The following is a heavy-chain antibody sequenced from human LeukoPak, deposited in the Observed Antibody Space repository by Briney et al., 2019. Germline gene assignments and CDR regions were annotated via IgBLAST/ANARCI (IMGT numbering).Heavy chain of an antibody. CDR2: INPNSGVT. CDR1: GYTFTGYY. D-gene: IGHD5-24*01. V-gene: IGHV1-2*02. J-gene: IGHJ4*02. CDR3: VRYCSTINCSPRYFDY. Sequence: ASVKVSCKASGYTFTGYYMHWVRQAPGQGLEWMGWINPNSGVTNYAQKFQGRVTMTRVTSISTIYMELKRLRSDDTAVYYCVRYCSTINCSPRYFDYWGQGALVTVSS.